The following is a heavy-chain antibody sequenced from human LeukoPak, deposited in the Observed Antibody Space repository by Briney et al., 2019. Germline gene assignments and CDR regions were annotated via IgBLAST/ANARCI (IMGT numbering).Heavy chain of an antibody. V-gene: IGHV4-34*01. Sequence: SETLSLTCAVYGGSFSGYYWSWIRQPPGKGLEWIGEINHSGSTNYNPSLKSRVTISVDTSKNQFSLKLSSVTAADTAVYYCARLTRLLNSDYYYYSYMDVCGKGTTVTISS. CDR1: GGSFSGYY. J-gene: IGHJ6*03. CDR3: ARLTRLLNSDYYYYSYMDV. D-gene: IGHD2/OR15-2a*01. CDR2: INHSGST.